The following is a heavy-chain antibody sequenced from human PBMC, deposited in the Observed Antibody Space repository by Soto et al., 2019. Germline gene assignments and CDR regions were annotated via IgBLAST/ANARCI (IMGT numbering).Heavy chain of an antibody. CDR2: IIPIFGTA. CDR1: GGTFSSYA. V-gene: IGHV1-69*06. CDR3: AGTALGGGATFEFDY. J-gene: IGHJ4*02. D-gene: IGHD1-26*01. Sequence: QVQLVQSGAEVKKPGSSVTVSCKASGGTFSSYAISWVRQAPGQGLEWMGGIIPIFGTANYAQKCQGRVTITADKSTSTADMEVSSLRGEDTAVYYCAGTALGGGATFEFDYWGQGTLVTVSS.